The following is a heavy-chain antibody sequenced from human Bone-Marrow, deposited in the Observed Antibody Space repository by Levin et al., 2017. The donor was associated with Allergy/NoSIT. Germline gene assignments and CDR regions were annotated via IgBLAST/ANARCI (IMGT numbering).Heavy chain of an antibody. CDR1: GGSISTSY. CDR3: ARHAGPIHLWLMDY. Sequence: GSLRLSCTVSGGSISTSYWSWIPQPPGKGLEWIGYVYYSGSTNSNPSLKSRVTMSVDTSKNHLSLNLSPVTAADTALYSGARHAGPIHLWLMDYWGQGTLVTVSS. J-gene: IGHJ4*02. CDR2: VYYSGST. V-gene: IGHV4-59*08. D-gene: IGHD5-18*01.